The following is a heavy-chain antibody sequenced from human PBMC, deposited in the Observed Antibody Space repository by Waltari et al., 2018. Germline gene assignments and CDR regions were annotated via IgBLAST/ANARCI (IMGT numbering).Heavy chain of an antibody. CDR1: GYTFTSYY. V-gene: IGHV1-46*01. CDR2: INPSGGST. D-gene: IGHD1-26*01. Sequence: QVQLVQSGAEVKKPGASVKVSCKASGYTFTSYYMHWVRQAPGQGLEWMGIINPSGGSTSYAQKFQGRVTMTRDTSTSTVYMELSSLRSEDTAVYYCAREESGSYSRSEAFDIWGQGTMVTVSS. J-gene: IGHJ3*02. CDR3: AREESGSYSRSEAFDI.